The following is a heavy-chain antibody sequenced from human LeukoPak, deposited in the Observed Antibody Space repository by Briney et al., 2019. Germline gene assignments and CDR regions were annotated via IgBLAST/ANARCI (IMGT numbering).Heavy chain of an antibody. CDR1: GGTFSSYA. Sequence: ASVKVSCKASGGTFSSYAISWVRQAPGQGLEWMGGIIPIFGTANYAQKFQGRVTITADESTSTAYMELSSLRSEDTAVYYCARDHRDAFDIWGQRTMVTVSS. J-gene: IGHJ3*02. V-gene: IGHV1-69*13. CDR2: IIPIFGTA. CDR3: ARDHRDAFDI.